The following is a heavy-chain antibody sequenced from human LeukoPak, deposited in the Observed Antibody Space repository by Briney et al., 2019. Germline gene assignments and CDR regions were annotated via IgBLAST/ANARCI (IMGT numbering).Heavy chain of an antibody. CDR2: ISYDGSNK. J-gene: IGHJ4*02. D-gene: IGHD6-19*01. Sequence: GGSLRLSCAASGFTFSSYGMHWVRQAPGKGLEWVAVISYDGSNKYYADSVKGRFTISRDNSKNTLYLQMNSLGAEDAAVYYCAKDVEYSSGWYEGGSFDYWGQGILVTVSS. V-gene: IGHV3-30*18. CDR3: AKDVEYSSGWYEGGSFDY. CDR1: GFTFSSYG.